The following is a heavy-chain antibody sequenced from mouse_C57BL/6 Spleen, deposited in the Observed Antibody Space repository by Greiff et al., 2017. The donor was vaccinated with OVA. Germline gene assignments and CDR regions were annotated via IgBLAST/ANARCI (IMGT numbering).Heavy chain of an antibody. J-gene: IGHJ1*03. Sequence: VQLQQSGPELVKPGASVKISCKASGYSFTGYYMHWVKHSSEKSLEWIGEINPSTCGTSYNQKFKGKATLTVDKSSSTASMQLKSLTSEDASVYYCARRSYYGGSNLYFDVWGTGTTVTVSS. V-gene: IGHV1-43*01. CDR2: INPSTCGT. CDR3: ARRSYYGGSNLYFDV. CDR1: GYSFTGYY. D-gene: IGHD1-1*01.